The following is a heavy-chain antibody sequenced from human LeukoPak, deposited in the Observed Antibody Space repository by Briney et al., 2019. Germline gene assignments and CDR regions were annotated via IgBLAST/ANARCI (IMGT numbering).Heavy chain of an antibody. CDR3: ARVGLCGGDCYYFDY. J-gene: IGHJ4*02. D-gene: IGHD2-21*02. Sequence: ASVKVSCKASGYTFTGYYMHWVRQAPGQGLEWRGWINPNSGGTNHAQKFQGRVTMTRDTSISTAYMELSRLRSDDTAVYYCARVGLCGGDCYYFDYWGQGTLVTVSS. V-gene: IGHV1-2*02. CDR1: GYTFTGYY. CDR2: INPNSGGT.